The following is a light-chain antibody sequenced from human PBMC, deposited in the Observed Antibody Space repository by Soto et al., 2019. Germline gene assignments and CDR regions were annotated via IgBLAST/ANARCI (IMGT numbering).Light chain of an antibody. J-gene: IGKJ1*01. Sequence: DIQMTQSPSSLSASVRDRVTITCRASQGISNYLAWYQQKPGKVPKLLIYAASTLQSGVPSRFSGSGSGTDFTITISSLPPEDVATYYYQKYDSAPWTFGQGTKVEIK. CDR3: QKYDSAPWT. V-gene: IGKV1-27*01. CDR2: AAS. CDR1: QGISNY.